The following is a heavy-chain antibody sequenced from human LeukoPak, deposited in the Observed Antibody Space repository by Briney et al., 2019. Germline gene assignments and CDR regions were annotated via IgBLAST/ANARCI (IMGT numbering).Heavy chain of an antibody. V-gene: IGHV4-39*01. J-gene: IGHJ4*02. CDR2: TYYTGST. Sequence: SETLSLTCILPGDSVSHSLKYWGGIRQPPGKGLEWIGNTYYTGSTYSNPTLKSRVTMSVDTSKNQFSLKLSSVTAADTADNDCARVTNGRYFYYSFDYWGQGTLLTVSS. D-gene: IGHD3-9*01. CDR3: ARVTNGRYFYYSFDY. CDR1: GDSVSHSLKY.